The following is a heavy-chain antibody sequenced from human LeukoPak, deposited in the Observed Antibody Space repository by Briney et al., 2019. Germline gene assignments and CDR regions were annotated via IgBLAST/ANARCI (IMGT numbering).Heavy chain of an antibody. CDR2: ISYSSGTI. Sequence: GRSLRLSCAASGFSFSDSSMNWVRQAPGKGLEWLSYISYSSGTIWYADSVKGGFTSSRDNAKNSLYLQMNSLRDEDTAVYYCATIRSNDGSFPIDYWGQGTLVTVSS. CDR3: ATIRSNDGSFPIDY. J-gene: IGHJ4*02. CDR1: GFSFSDSS. V-gene: IGHV3-48*02. D-gene: IGHD2-15*01.